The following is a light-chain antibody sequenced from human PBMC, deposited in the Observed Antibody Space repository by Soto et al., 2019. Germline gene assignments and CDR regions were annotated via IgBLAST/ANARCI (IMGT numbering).Light chain of an antibody. Sequence: IQLTQSPSSLSASVGDRVTITCRASQGISSYLAWYQQKPGKAPKLLIYAASTLQSGVPSRFSGSGSGTDFTLIISSLQPEDFASFYCQQTNSYPLTFGGGTKVEIK. CDR2: AAS. CDR3: QQTNSYPLT. J-gene: IGKJ4*01. V-gene: IGKV1-9*01. CDR1: QGISSY.